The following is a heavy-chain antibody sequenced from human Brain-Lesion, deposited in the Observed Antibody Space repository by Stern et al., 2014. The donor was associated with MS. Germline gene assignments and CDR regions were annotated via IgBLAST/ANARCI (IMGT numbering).Heavy chain of an antibody. J-gene: IGHJ4*02. CDR2: ITWDGGST. CDR3: AGGLGF. D-gene: IGHD2-21*01. CDR1: GFTFDDYA. V-gene: IGHV3-43D*03. Sequence: EVQLVESGGVVVQPGGSLRLPCAASGFTFDDYAMHWARQAPGKGLEWVSLITWDGGSTSYTDSVKGRFSISRDNRKSFLYLQMNSLRPEDTALYYCAGGLGFWGRGTLVTVSS.